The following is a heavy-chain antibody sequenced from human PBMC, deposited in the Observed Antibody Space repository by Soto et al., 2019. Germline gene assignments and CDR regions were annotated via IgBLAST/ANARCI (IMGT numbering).Heavy chain of an antibody. CDR2: IFSNDEK. D-gene: IGHD4-17*01. CDR3: ARISLYGDYVGYYYYGMDV. CDR1: GFSLSNARMG. J-gene: IGHJ6*02. Sequence: QVTLKESGPVLVKPTETLTLTCTVSGFSLSNARMGVSWIRQPPGKALEWLAHIFSNDEKSYSTSLKSRLTISKDTSKSQVVLTMTNMDPVDTATYYCARISLYGDYVGYYYYGMDVWGQGTTVTVSS. V-gene: IGHV2-26*01.